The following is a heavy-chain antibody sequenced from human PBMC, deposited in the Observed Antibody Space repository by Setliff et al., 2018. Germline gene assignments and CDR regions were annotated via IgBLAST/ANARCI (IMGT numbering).Heavy chain of an antibody. V-gene: IGHV3-23*03. Sequence: QAGGSLRLSCAAPGFTFSSYGMIWVRQAPGKGLEWVSIIYSGGSSTYYGDSVKGRFTVSRDDSKNTLYLQMNSLRAEDTAVYYCAKGCHAGCFWSDCWGQGTLVTVSS. D-gene: IGHD2-15*01. CDR1: GFTFSSYG. CDR3: AKGCHAGCFWSDC. J-gene: IGHJ4*02. CDR2: IYSGGSST.